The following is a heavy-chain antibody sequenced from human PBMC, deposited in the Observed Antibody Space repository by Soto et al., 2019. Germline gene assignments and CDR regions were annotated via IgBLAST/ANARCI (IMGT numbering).Heavy chain of an antibody. J-gene: IGHJ6*03. V-gene: IGHV4-59*01. D-gene: IGHD1-7*01. CDR2: IYYSGST. Sequence: AETLSLTCTVSGGSISSYYWSWIRQPPGKGLEWIGYIYYSGSTNYNPSLKSRVTISVDTSKNQFSLKLSSVTAADTAVYYCARDLGDWNYFGYMDVWGKGTTVTVSS. CDR3: ARDLGDWNYFGYMDV. CDR1: GGSISSYY.